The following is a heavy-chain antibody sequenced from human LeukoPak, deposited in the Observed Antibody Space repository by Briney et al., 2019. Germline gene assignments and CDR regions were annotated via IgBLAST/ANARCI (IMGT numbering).Heavy chain of an antibody. D-gene: IGHD3-22*01. CDR2: ISSSSSTI. CDR3: ARETSSGFDY. J-gene: IGHJ4*02. CDR1: GFTFSSYS. Sequence: PGGSLRLSCAASGFTFSSYSMNWVRQAPGKGLEWVSYISSSSSTIYYADSVKGRFTISRDNAKSSLYLQMNSLRAEDTAVYYCARETSSGFDYWGQGTLVTVSS. V-gene: IGHV3-48*01.